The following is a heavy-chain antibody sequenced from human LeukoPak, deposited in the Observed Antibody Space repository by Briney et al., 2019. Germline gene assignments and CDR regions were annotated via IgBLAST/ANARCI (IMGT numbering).Heavy chain of an antibody. Sequence: GGSLRLSCAVSGFTVSSNYMSWVRQAPGKGLEWVSVIYSGGSTYYADSVRGRFTISRDNSKNTLYLQMNSLRAEDTAVYYCARPPDFDYWGQXXLVXVSS. V-gene: IGHV3-66*01. CDR3: ARPPDFDY. CDR1: GFTVSSNY. J-gene: IGHJ4*02. CDR2: IYSGGST.